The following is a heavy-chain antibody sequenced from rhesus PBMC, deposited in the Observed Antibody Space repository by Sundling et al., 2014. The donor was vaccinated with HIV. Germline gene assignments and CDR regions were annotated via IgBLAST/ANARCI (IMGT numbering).Heavy chain of an antibody. D-gene: IGHD5-12*01. CDR2: ISYDGSKK. J-gene: IGHJ1*01. CDR1: GFTFSSYD. V-gene: IGHV3-54*02. CDR3: ASPVDTVAVTHQYFDF. Sequence: EVQLVESGGGLVQPGGSLRLSCGASGFTFSSYDMNWVRQAPGKGLEWVAVISYDGSKKYSADSVKDRFTISRDNSKNTLYLQMNNLKLEDTAVFYCASPVDTVAVTHQYFDFWGQGALVTVS.